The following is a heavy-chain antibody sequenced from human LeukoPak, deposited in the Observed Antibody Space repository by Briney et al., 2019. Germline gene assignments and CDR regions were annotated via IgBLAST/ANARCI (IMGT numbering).Heavy chain of an antibody. CDR3: ARARGGLLWFGEPTPDAFDI. V-gene: IGHV4-61*02. J-gene: IGHJ3*02. CDR2: IYTSGST. D-gene: IGHD3-10*01. CDR1: GGSISSGSYY. Sequence: SQTLSLTCTVSGGSISSGSYYWSWIRQPAGKGLEWIGRIYTSGSTNYNPSIKSRVTISVDTSKNQFSLKLSSVTAADTAVYYCARARGGLLWFGEPTPDAFDIWGQGTMVTVSS.